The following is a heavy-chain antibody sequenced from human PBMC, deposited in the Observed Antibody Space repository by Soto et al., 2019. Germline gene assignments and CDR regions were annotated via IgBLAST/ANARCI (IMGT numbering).Heavy chain of an antibody. CDR2: IYYSGST. CDR3: ARYVSGSSVFAMDV. CDR1: GGYIISEY. Sequence: SETLSLTCTVSGGYIISEYWSWIGQPPGKGLEWIGCIYYSGSTNYNPSLKSRVVISVDTSRNQFSLNLTSVTAADTAIYYCARYVSGSSVFAMDVWGQGTTVT. V-gene: IGHV4-59*01. D-gene: IGHD3-10*01. J-gene: IGHJ6*02.